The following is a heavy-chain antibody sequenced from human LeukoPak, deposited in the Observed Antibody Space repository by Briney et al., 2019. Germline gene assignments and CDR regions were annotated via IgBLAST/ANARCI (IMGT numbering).Heavy chain of an antibody. CDR1: GYTFTDYY. Sequence: ASVKVSCKASGYTFTDYYMQWVGQAAGQGLEWMGWIDPNTGGTKFAQTFQGRVTMTRDTFMRTAYMELSRLRSDDTAIYYCARGVLGGYDSAGYRFYKRFDPWGQGTLVTVSS. J-gene: IGHJ5*02. V-gene: IGHV1-2*02. CDR2: IDPNTGGT. CDR3: ARGVLGGYDSAGYRFYKRFDP. D-gene: IGHD3-22*01.